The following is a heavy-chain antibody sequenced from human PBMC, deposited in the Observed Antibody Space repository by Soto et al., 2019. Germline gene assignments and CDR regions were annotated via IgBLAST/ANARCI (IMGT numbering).Heavy chain of an antibody. CDR2: IIPIFGTA. J-gene: IGHJ4*02. Sequence: SVKVSCKASGGTFSSYAISWVRQAPGQGLEWMGGIIPIFGTANYAQKFQGRVTITADESTSTAYMELSSLRSEDTAVYYCARAAYYDFWSGYYLDYWGQGTLVTVSS. D-gene: IGHD3-3*01. CDR3: ARAAYYDFWSGYYLDY. V-gene: IGHV1-69*13. CDR1: GGTFSSYA.